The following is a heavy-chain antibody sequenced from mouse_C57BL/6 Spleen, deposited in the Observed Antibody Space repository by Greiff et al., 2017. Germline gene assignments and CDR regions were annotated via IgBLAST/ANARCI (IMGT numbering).Heavy chain of an antibody. J-gene: IGHJ3*01. D-gene: IGHD6-1*01. Sequence: VQLKESGAELVRPGASVKLSCTASGFNIKDDYMHWVKQRPEQGLEWIGWIDPENGDTEYASKCQGKATITADTSSNTAYLQLSSLTSEDTSVYYCTGASGFAYWGQGTLVTVSA. V-gene: IGHV14-4*01. CDR2: IDPENGDT. CDR3: TGASGFAY. CDR1: GFNIKDDY.